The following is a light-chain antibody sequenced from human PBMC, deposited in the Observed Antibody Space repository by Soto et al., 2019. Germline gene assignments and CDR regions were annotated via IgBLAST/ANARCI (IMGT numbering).Light chain of an antibody. CDR1: QILLHITGETF. J-gene: IGKJ3*01. CDR3: MKALQTPFN. V-gene: IGKV2-28*01. Sequence: DVVMTQTPLSLSFSPGQPAAISCKSSQILLHITGETFLFCYLQKPGQSPQLLIYLGFNRASGVPDRFSGSGSGTDFTLKISRVEAADVGVYYCMKALQTPFNCGPGTKGAIK. CDR2: LGF.